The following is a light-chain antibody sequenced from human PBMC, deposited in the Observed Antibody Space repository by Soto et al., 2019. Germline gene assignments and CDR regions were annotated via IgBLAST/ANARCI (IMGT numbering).Light chain of an antibody. CDR2: SNN. CDR1: SSNIGSKT. Sequence: QSVLTQPPSASGTPGQRVTISCSGSSSNIGSKTVNSYQQLPGTAPKLLIYSNNQRPSGVPDRFSGSKSGTSASLAISGLQSEDEADSYCAAWDDNLNGVVFGGGTQLTVL. CDR3: AAWDDNLNGVV. J-gene: IGLJ2*01. V-gene: IGLV1-44*01.